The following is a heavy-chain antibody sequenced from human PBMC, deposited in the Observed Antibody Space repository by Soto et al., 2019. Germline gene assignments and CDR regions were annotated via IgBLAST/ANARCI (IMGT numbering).Heavy chain of an antibody. Sequence: PGGSLRLSCAASGFTFSSYSMNWVRQAPGKGLEWVSYISSSSTIYYADSVKGRFTISRDNAKNSLYLQMNSLRAEDTAVYYCARDSGVVVAATGAFDIWGQGTMVTVSS. CDR3: ARDSGVVVAATGAFDI. CDR1: GFTFSSYS. D-gene: IGHD2-15*01. J-gene: IGHJ3*02. V-gene: IGHV3-48*01. CDR2: ISSSSTI.